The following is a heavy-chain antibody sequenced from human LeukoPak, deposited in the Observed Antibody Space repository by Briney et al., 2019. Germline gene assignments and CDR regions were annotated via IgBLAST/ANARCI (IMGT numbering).Heavy chain of an antibody. J-gene: IGHJ1*01. D-gene: IGHD5-24*01. Sequence: GGSLRLSCAASGFTFSSYWMSWVRQAPGKGLEWVSGISSNGGSTYYADSVKGRFTISRDNSKNTLCLQINSLRAEDTAVYYCAKYRGDGYKWGYFQEWGQGTLVTVSS. CDR2: ISSNGGST. CDR1: GFTFSSYW. V-gene: IGHV3-23*01. CDR3: AKYRGDGYKWGYFQE.